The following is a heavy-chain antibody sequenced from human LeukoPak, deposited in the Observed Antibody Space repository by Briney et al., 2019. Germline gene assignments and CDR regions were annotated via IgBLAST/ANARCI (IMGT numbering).Heavy chain of an antibody. CDR2: INPNSGGT. D-gene: IGHD3-22*01. J-gene: IGHJ3*02. CDR1: GYTFTGYY. CDR3: ARDRPREMYYYDPGDAFDI. Sequence: GASVKVSCKASGYTFTGYYMHWVRQAPGQGLEWMGWINPNSGGTNYAQKFQGRVTMTRDTSTSTAYMELRSLRSDDTAVYYCARDRPREMYYYDPGDAFDIWGQGTMVTVSS. V-gene: IGHV1-2*02.